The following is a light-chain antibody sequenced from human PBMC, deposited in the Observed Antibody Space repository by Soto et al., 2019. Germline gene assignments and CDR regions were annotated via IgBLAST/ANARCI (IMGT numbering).Light chain of an antibody. CDR2: GAS. V-gene: IGKV3-15*01. CDR3: QQYNNWPL. Sequence: EIVLTQSPATLSVSPGDRATLSCRASQSVSSNLAGYQQKPGQAPRLLIYGASTRATGIPARFSGSGSGTEFTLTISSLQSEDFAVYYCQQYNNWPLFGQGTKVDIK. CDR1: QSVSSN. J-gene: IGKJ1*01.